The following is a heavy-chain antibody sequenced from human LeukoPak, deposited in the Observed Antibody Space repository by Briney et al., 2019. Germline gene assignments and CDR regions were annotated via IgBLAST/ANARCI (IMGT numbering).Heavy chain of an antibody. V-gene: IGHV4-39*01. CDR1: GGSISSSSYY. CDR3: ARLQDHGFFDY. J-gene: IGHJ4*02. Sequence: SETLSLTCTVSGGSISSSSYYWGWIRQPPGKGLEWIGSIYYSGSTYYNPSLKSRVTISVDTSKNQFSLKLSSVTAADTAAYYCARLQDHGFFDYWGREPWSPSPQ. D-gene: IGHD4-17*01. CDR2: IYYSGST.